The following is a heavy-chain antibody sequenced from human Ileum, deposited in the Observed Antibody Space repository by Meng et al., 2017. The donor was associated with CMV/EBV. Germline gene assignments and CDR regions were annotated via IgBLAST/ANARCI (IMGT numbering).Heavy chain of an antibody. V-gene: IGHV7-4-1*02. J-gene: IGHJ4*02. D-gene: IGHD1-14*01. CDR3: ARGRSYGTY. CDR2: INTNTGNP. CDR1: GYTFTSYG. Sequence: EFSCNGSGYTFTSYGINWVRQAPGQGLEWMGWINTNTGNPTYAQGFTGRFVFSLDTSVSTAYLQISSLKAEDTAVYYCARGRSYGTYWGQGTLVTVSS.